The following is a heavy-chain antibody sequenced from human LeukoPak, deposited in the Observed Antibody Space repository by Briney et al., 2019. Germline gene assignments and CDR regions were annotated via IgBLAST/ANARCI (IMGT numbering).Heavy chain of an antibody. CDR1: GGSISSGGYY. CDR2: IYHSGST. V-gene: IGHV4-30-2*01. Sequence: PSETLSLTCTVSGGSISSGGYYWSWIRQPPGKGLEWIGYIYHSGSTYYNPSLKSRVTISVDRSKNQFSLKLSSVTAADTAVYYCARTPRLNGDYGGYWFDYWGQGTLVTVSS. D-gene: IGHD4-17*01. CDR3: ARTPRLNGDYGGYWFDY. J-gene: IGHJ4*02.